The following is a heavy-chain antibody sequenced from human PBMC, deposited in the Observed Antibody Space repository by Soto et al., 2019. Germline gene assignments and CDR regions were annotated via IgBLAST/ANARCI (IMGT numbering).Heavy chain of an antibody. CDR3: ARIGLLWFGELSRTNWFDP. J-gene: IGHJ5*02. Sequence: SETLSLTCTVSGGSISSSSYYWGWIRQPPGKGLEWIGSIYYSGSTYYNPSLKSRVTISVDTSKNQFSLKLSSVTAADTAVYYCARIGLLWFGELSRTNWFDPWGQGTLVTVSS. CDR2: IYYSGST. V-gene: IGHV4-39*01. D-gene: IGHD3-10*01. CDR1: GGSISSSSYY.